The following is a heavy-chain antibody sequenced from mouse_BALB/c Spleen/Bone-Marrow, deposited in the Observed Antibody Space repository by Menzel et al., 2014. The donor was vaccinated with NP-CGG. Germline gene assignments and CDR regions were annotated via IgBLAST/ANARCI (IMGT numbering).Heavy chain of an antibody. CDR3: TTLARTNFDY. CDR1: GYTFSNYW. Sequence: EVQLQQSGTVLARPGAAVKMSYKASGYTFSNYWMHWVKQRPGQGLEWIGTIYPGNSDTTYNQKFKGKAKLTAVTSTSTAYMDLSSLTNEDSAVYYCTTLARTNFDYWGQGTTLTVSS. V-gene: IGHV1-5*01. CDR2: IYPGNSDT. D-gene: IGHD3-1*01. J-gene: IGHJ2*01.